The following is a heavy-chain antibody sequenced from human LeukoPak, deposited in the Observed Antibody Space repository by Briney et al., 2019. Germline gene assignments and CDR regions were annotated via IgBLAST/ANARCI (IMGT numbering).Heavy chain of an antibody. V-gene: IGHV4-4*02. CDR3: AREDPDRKIDY. CDR2: IYHSGFT. D-gene: IGHD1-14*01. J-gene: IGHJ4*02. CDR1: GGSISSTYW. Sequence: SETLSLTCDVSGGSISSTYWWTWVRQSPGKGLEWIGGIYHSGFTNYNPSLKSRVTISVDKPKNHFSLKLSSVTAADTAVYYCAREDPDRKIDYWGQGTLVTVSS.